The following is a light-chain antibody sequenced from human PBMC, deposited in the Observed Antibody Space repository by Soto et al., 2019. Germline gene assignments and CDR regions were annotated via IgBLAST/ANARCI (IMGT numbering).Light chain of an antibody. V-gene: IGLV2-14*01. CDR1: SSDVGAYNR. J-gene: IGLJ1*01. Sequence: QSVLTQPASVSGSPGQSITISCTGTSSDVGAYNRVSWYQQRSGKAPKLMLYEVTNRPSGVSNRFSGSKSANTASLTISGLQAEDEADYYCLSYTTSTSYVFGTGTKV. CDR2: EVT. CDR3: LSYTTSTSYV.